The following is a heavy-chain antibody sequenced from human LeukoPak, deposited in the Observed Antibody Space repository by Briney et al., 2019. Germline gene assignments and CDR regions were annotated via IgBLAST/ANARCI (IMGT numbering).Heavy chain of an antibody. D-gene: IGHD3-3*01. CDR3: ARAGATIFGVAIHYYYYGMDV. J-gene: IGHJ6*02. CDR2: IKQDGSEK. CDR1: GFTFSSYW. Sequence: TGGSLRLYCAASGFTFSSYWMSWVRQAPGKGLEWVANIKQDGSEKYYVDSVKGRFTISRDNAKNSLYLQMNSLRAEDTAVYYCARAGATIFGVAIHYYYYGMDVWGQGTTVTVSS. V-gene: IGHV3-7*03.